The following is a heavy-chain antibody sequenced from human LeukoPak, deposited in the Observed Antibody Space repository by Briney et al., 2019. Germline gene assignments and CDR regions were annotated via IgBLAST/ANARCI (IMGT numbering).Heavy chain of an antibody. CDR3: ARQRSYYDSSGYYYAFDI. J-gene: IGHJ3*02. CDR1: GSSFTSYW. Sequence: GESLKISCKGSGSSFTSYWIGWVRQLPGKGLEWMGIIYPGDSDTRYSPSFQGQVTISADKSISTAYLQWSSLKASDTAMYYCARQRSYYDSSGYYYAFDIWGQGTMVTVSS. D-gene: IGHD3-22*01. CDR2: IYPGDSDT. V-gene: IGHV5-51*01.